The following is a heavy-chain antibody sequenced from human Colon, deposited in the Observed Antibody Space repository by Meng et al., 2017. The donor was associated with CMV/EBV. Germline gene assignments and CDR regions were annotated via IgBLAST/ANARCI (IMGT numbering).Heavy chain of an antibody. Sequence: VQLVQSGAEVKKPGASVKVSCKASGYTFTHYYRHWVRQAPGQGLEWVGCMLPKTSAFGYAKKFRGRITMTTDTSITTAYMELSGLTSDDTAVYYCIRENWYYDYWGLGTLVTVSS. V-gene: IGHV1-2*02. CDR1: GYTFTHYY. D-gene: IGHD1-1*01. J-gene: IGHJ4*02. CDR3: IRENWYYDY. CDR2: MLPKTSAF.